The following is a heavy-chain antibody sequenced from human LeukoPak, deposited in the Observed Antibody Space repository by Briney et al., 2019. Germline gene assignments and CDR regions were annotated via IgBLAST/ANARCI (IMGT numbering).Heavy chain of an antibody. CDR1: GFTFSSYS. CDR2: ISSSSSTI. Sequence: PGGSLRLSCAASGFTFSSYSMNWVRQAPGKGLEWVSYISSSSSTIYYADSVKGRFTISRDNAKNSLYLQMNSLRDEDTAVYYCAREVWFGELGPYFGYWGQGTLVTVSS. V-gene: IGHV3-48*02. J-gene: IGHJ4*02. D-gene: IGHD3-10*01. CDR3: AREVWFGELGPYFGY.